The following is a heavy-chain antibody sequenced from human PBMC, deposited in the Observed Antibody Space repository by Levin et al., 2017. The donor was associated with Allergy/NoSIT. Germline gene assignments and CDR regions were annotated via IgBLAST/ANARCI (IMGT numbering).Heavy chain of an antibody. CDR2: ISYDGSNK. Sequence: GESLKISCAASGFTFSSYAMHWVRQAPGKGLEWVAVISYDGSNKYYADSVKGRFTISRDNSKNTLYLQMNSLRAEDTAVYYCARAYGSSSHGLGAFDIWGQGTMVTVSS. J-gene: IGHJ3*02. CDR3: ARAYGSSSHGLGAFDI. D-gene: IGHD6-13*01. CDR1: GFTFSSYA. V-gene: IGHV3-30-3*01.